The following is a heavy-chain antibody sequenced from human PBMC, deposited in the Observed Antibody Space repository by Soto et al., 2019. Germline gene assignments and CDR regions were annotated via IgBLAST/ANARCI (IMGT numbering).Heavy chain of an antibody. Sequence: QVQLVQSGAEVKKPGSSVKVSCKASGGSFRREAINWVRQAPGQGPEWMGNILPFFGTSDYAQKFQGRVAVTADMSTTTVYRELSSLRVEDTAVYYWARGHEFVCNSGAFDVWGQGTMVIVSS. CDR3: ARGHEFVCNSGAFDV. D-gene: IGHD1-1*01. V-gene: IGHV1-69*14. CDR1: GGSFRREA. J-gene: IGHJ3*01. CDR2: ILPFFGTS.